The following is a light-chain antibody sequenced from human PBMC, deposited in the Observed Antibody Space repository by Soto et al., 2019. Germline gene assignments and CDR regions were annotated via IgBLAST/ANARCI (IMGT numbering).Light chain of an antibody. Sequence: DIQMTQSPSTVSPSVGDRVTITCRASQSVSTWLAWYQQKPGKAPQLLIYDASSLESGVPSRFSGSGSGTEFTLTISSLQPDDFATYYCQQYHTLYTFGQGTKLEIK. V-gene: IGKV1-5*01. CDR2: DAS. CDR1: QSVSTW. J-gene: IGKJ2*01. CDR3: QQYHTLYT.